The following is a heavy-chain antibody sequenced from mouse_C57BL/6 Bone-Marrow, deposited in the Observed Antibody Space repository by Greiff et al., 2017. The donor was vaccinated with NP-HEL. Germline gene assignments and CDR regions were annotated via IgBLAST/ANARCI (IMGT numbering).Heavy chain of an antibody. V-gene: IGHV1-42*01. CDR1: GYSFTGYY. CDR2: INPSTGGT. J-gene: IGHJ2*02. D-gene: IGHD1-1*01. CDR3: ARNPHNYGSSPYLDY. Sequence: EVQLQQSGPELVKPGASVKISCKASGYSFTGYYMNWVKQSPEKSLEWIGEINPSTGGTTYNQKLKAKATLTVAKSSSTAYMQLKSLTSDDSAVYYCARNPHNYGSSPYLDYWGQGTSLTVSS.